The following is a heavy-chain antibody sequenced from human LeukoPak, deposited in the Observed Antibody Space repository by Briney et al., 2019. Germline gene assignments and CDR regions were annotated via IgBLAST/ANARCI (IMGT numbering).Heavy chain of an antibody. V-gene: IGHV1-2*02. CDR2: INPNSGGT. CDR1: GYTFTGYY. J-gene: IGHJ2*01. D-gene: IGHD1-26*01. Sequence: ASVKVSFKASGYTFTGYYMHWVRQAPGQGLEWMGWINPNSGGTKYAQKFQGRVIMTRDTSISTAYMELSRLRSDDTAVYYCARQELDDYWYFDLWGRGTLVTVSS. CDR3: ARQELDDYWYFDL.